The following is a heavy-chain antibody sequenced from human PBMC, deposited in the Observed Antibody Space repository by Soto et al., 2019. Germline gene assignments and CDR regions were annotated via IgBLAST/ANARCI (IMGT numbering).Heavy chain of an antibody. V-gene: IGHV3-21*01. CDR1: GFTFSSYS. J-gene: IGHJ6*02. CDR2: ISSSSSYI. D-gene: IGHD3-22*01. Sequence: GGSLRLSCAASGFTFSSYSMNWVRQAPGKGLEWVSSISSSSSYIYYADSVKGRFTISRDNAKNSLYLQMNSLRAEDTAVYYCARVYYDSSGLPIPRWYYYYGMDVWGQGTTVTVSS. CDR3: ARVYYDSSGLPIPRWYYYYGMDV.